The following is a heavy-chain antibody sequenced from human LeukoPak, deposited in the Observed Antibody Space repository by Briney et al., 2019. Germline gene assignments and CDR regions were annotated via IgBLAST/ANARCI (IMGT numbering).Heavy chain of an antibody. V-gene: IGHV1-46*01. CDR3: VRGSRWLGDY. CDR2: INTSGGST. CDR1: GYRFTSYY. D-gene: IGHD5-24*01. J-gene: IGHJ4*02. Sequence: GASVKVSCKASGYRFTSYYMHWIRQAPGQGLEWMGVINTSGGSTSYEQKSQDRVTMTRDTSTSTVYMELSSLRSEDTAVYYCVRGSRWLGDYWGQGTLVTVSS.